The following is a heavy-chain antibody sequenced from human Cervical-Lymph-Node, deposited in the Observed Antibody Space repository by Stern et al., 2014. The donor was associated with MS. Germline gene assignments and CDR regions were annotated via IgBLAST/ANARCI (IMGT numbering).Heavy chain of an antibody. CDR2: MNPNSGHT. D-gene: IGHD3-3*01. V-gene: IGHV1-8*01. CDR3: ARDGSRITNSAVLRRFDY. CDR1: GYTFTSYD. J-gene: IGHJ4*02. Sequence: QVQLVESGAEVKKPGASVKVSCKTSGYTFTSYDINWVRQVTGQGLERMGWMNPNSGHTGFAQKFQGRVSMTRNTSIDTAYMELSSLRSEDTAVYYCARDGSRITNSAVLRRFDYWGQGAQVTVSS.